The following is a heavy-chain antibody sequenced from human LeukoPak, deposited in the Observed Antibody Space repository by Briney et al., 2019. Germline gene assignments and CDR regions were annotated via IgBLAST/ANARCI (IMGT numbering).Heavy chain of an antibody. CDR2: MNLYSGNT. J-gene: IGHJ6*03. V-gene: IGHV1-8*01. CDR1: GSTFTSYD. D-gene: IGHD3-9*01. Sequence: ASGKLSCKAAGSTFTSYDINWVRQATGQGLEWMGWMNLYSGNTGKAHKFQGRVTMNRNTSISTAYMELSSLRSEDTAVYYCARGSRLRYFDWSIRGRYYYYYYLDVWGKGTTVTISS. CDR3: ARGSRLRYFDWSIRGRYYYYYYLDV.